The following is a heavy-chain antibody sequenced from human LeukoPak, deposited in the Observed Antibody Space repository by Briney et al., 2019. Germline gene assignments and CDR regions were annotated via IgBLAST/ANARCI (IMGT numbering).Heavy chain of an antibody. CDR2: INPSDGTT. CDR3: ARGPQWLAPLDY. Sequence: ASVKVSCKASGYTFISYYMHWVRQAPGQGLEWMGVINPSDGTTNYAQKFQGRVTITRDTSTTTVYMELNSLKPEDTAVYSCARGPQWLAPLDYWGQGTLVTVSS. J-gene: IGHJ4*02. CDR1: GYTFISYY. V-gene: IGHV1-46*01. D-gene: IGHD6-19*01.